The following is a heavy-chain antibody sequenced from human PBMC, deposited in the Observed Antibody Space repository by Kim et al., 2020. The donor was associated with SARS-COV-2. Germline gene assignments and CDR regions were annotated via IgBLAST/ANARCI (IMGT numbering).Heavy chain of an antibody. V-gene: IGHV2-70*01. J-gene: IGHJ5*02. D-gene: IGHD3-10*01. CDR3: ARLWFGERWFDP. Sequence: YYSTSLKTRLTISKDTSKNQVVLTMTNMDPVDTATYYCARLWFGERWFDPWGQGTLVTVSS.